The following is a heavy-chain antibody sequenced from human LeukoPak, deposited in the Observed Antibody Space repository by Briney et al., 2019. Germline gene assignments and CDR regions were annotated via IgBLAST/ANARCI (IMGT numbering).Heavy chain of an antibody. CDR1: GFIFSNYA. D-gene: IGHD6-25*01. CDR2: IDSTGAYT. Sequence: GGSLRLSCAASGFIFSNYAMSWVRQAPGKGLEWVSAIDSTGAYTWCADSVKGRFTISKDSSKTILYLQMNSLRAEDAAVYFCAKGSAAGRPYYFDYWGQGTLVTVSS. J-gene: IGHJ4*02. CDR3: AKGSAAGRPYYFDY. V-gene: IGHV3-23*01.